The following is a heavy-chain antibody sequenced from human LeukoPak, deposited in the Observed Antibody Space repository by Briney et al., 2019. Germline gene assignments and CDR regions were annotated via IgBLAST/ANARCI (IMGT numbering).Heavy chain of an antibody. CDR2: ISYDGNNK. J-gene: IGHJ6*03. V-gene: IGHV3-30*01. CDR1: GFTFSRNV. CDR3: ARGGIPTGPYYYFYYMDV. D-gene: IGHD3-10*01. Sequence: PGSSLRLSCAASGFTFSRNVMHWVRQAPGKGLEWVALISYDGNNKFYADSVKGRFTISRDNSRNTLYLQMNSLRGEDAAVYSCARGGIPTGPYYYFYYMDVWGNGTAVAVSS.